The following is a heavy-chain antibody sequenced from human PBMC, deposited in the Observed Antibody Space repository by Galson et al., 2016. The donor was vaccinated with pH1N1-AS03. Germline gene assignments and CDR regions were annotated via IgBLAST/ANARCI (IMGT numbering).Heavy chain of an antibody. Sequence: SVKVSCKASGYTFSDYYMHWVRQAPGQELEWMGWINPSSGGTKYTQKFQSRVTMTRDTSISTAYMELSRLTSDDTAVYFCARGGGSSLDYWGQGTLVPVSS. D-gene: IGHD1-26*01. J-gene: IGHJ4*02. CDR2: INPSSGGT. CDR1: GYTFSDYY. V-gene: IGHV1-2*02. CDR3: ARGGGSSLDY.